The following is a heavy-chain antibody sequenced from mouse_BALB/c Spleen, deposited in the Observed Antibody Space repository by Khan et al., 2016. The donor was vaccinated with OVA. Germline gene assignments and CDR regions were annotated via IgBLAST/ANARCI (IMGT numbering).Heavy chain of an antibody. CDR1: GFSLTSYA. V-gene: IGHV2-6-2*01. Sequence: VQLQESGPDLVAPSRSLSITCTVSGFSLTSYAIHWVRQPPGKGLEWLVVIWSDGRTTYNSALKSRLSISKDNSKSQVFLKIDSLQTDDTAMYYCARHQFPLSMDSWGQGTSVTVSS. CDR2: IWSDGRT. J-gene: IGHJ4*01. CDR3: ARHQFPLSMDS.